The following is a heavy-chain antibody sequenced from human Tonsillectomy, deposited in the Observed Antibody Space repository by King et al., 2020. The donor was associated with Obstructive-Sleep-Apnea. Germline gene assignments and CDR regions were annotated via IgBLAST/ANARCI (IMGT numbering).Heavy chain of an antibody. CDR2: ISYDGSNK. Sequence: QVQLVESGGGVVQPGRSLRLSCAASGFTFSSYAMHWVRQAPGKGLEWVAVISYDGSNKYYADSVKGRFTISRDNSKNTLYLQMNSLRAEDTAVYYCARDRYYYDSSGYSYYYYGMDVWGQGTTVTVSS. D-gene: IGHD3-22*01. CDR3: ARDRYYYDSSGYSYYYYGMDV. V-gene: IGHV3-30*04. J-gene: IGHJ6*02. CDR1: GFTFSSYA.